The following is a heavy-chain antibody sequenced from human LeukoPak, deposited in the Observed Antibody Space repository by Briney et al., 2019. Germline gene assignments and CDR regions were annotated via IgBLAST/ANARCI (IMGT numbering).Heavy chain of an antibody. CDR2: INSDGRST. CDR3: AKDGSLAATGNYYYYMDV. CDR1: GFTFSSYW. V-gene: IGHV3-74*01. Sequence: PGGSLRLSCAASGFTFSSYWMHWVRQAPGKGLAWVSRINSDGRSTSYADSVKGRFTISRDNSKNTLYLQMNSLRAEDTAVYYCAKDGSLAATGNYYYYMDVWGKGTTVTVSS. D-gene: IGHD6-13*01. J-gene: IGHJ6*03.